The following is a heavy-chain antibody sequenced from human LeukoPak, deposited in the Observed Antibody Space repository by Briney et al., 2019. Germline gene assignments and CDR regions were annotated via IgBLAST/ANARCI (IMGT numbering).Heavy chain of an antibody. CDR1: GVSISSSSYY. CDR2: IYYSGST. D-gene: IGHD1-7*01. CDR3: ARAANWNYWFDP. Sequence: SETLSLTCTVSGVSISSSSYYWGWIRQPPGKGLEWIGSIYYSGSTYYNPSLKSRVTISVDTSKNQFSLKLSSETAADTAVYYCARAANWNYWFDPWGQGTLVTVSS. V-gene: IGHV4-39*07. J-gene: IGHJ5*02.